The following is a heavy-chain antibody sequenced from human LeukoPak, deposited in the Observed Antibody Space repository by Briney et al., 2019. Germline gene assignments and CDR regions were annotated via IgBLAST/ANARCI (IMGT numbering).Heavy chain of an antibody. Sequence: SETLSLTCAVYGGSFSGYYWSWIRQPPGKGLEWIGEVNHSGSTNYNPSLKSRVTISVDTPKNQFSLKLSSVTAADTAVYYCARNYGGNVDYWGQGTLVTVSS. CDR2: VNHSGST. J-gene: IGHJ4*02. V-gene: IGHV4-34*01. D-gene: IGHD4-17*01. CDR1: GGSFSGYY. CDR3: ARNYGGNVDY.